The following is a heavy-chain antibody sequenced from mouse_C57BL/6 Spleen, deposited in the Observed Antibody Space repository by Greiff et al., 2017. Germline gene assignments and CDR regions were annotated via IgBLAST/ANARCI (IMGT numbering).Heavy chain of an antibody. CDR2: IHPNSGST. CDR3: ARIYYDYDGAWFAY. CDR1: GYTFTSYW. V-gene: IGHV1-64*01. Sequence: QVQLQQPGAELVKPGASVKLSCKASGYTFTSYWLHWVKQRPGPGLEWIGMIHPNSGSTNYNEKFKSKATLTVNKSSSTAYMQLSSLTSEDSAVYYCARIYYDYDGAWFAYWGQGTLVTVSA. J-gene: IGHJ3*01. D-gene: IGHD2-4*01.